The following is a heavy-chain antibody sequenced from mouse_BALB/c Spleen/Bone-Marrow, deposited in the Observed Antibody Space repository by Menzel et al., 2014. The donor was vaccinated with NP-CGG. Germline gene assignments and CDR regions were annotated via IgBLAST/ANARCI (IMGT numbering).Heavy chain of an antibody. Sequence: EVQLQQSGPELMKPGASVKISCKASGYSFTSYYIHWVKQNHGKSLEWIGYIDPFNGVTIYNQKFKGKAPLTADKSSSTAYMHLSSLTSEDSAVYYCARRVITTGPGFAYWGQGTLVTVSA. J-gene: IGHJ3*01. CDR3: ARRVITTGPGFAY. D-gene: IGHD2-4*01. CDR2: IDPFNGVT. CDR1: GYSFTSYY. V-gene: IGHV1-28*01.